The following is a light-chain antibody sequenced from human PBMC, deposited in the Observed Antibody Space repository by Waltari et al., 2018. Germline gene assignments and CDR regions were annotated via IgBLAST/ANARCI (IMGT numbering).Light chain of an antibody. CDR3: QVWDSSPETVV. Sequence: SYVLTQPPSASVAPGKTATIACAGHNVGGKSGQGYQQKPGQAPVLVVHADNARPSGIPDRFSGSNSGDTATLTISRVEVGDEADYYCQVWDSSPETVVFGGGTKLTVL. CDR1: NVGGKS. J-gene: IGLJ2*01. CDR2: ADN. V-gene: IGLV3-21*01.